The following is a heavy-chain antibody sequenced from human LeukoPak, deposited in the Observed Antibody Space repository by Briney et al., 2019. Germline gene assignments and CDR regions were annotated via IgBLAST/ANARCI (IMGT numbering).Heavy chain of an antibody. CDR3: AKVDDFWSGYFDY. Sequence: GGSLRLSCAASGFTFSSYWMSWVRQAPGKGLKWVSAISGSGSTTYYADSVKGRFTISRDISKNTLYLQMNSLRAEDTAVYYCAKVDDFWSGYFDYWGQGTLVTVSS. V-gene: IGHV3-23*01. CDR1: GFTFSSYW. CDR2: ISGSGSTT. J-gene: IGHJ4*02. D-gene: IGHD3-3*01.